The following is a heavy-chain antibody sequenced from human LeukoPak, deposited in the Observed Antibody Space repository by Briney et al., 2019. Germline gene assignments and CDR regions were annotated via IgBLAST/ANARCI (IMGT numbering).Heavy chain of an antibody. CDR2: IYHSGST. D-gene: IGHD5-18*01. J-gene: IGHJ3*02. CDR3: ASDQGYSYGYVGAFDI. CDR1: GGSISSGGYS. Sequence: SQTLSLTCAVSGGSISSGGYSWSWIRQPPGKGLEWIGYIYHSGSTYYNPSLKSRVTISVDRSKNQFSLKLSFVTAADTAVYYCASDQGYSYGYVGAFDIWAKGQWSPSLQ. V-gene: IGHV4-30-2*01.